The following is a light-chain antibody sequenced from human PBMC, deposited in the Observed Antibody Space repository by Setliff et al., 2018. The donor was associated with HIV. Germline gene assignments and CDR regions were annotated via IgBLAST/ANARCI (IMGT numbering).Light chain of an antibody. CDR1: SSDVGGYNY. CDR3: SSYAGSNNYV. J-gene: IGLJ1*01. CDR2: EVS. V-gene: IGLV2-8*01. Sequence: QSALAQPPSASGSPGQSVTISCTGTSSDVGGYNYVSWYQQHPDKAPKLMIYEVSKRPSGVPDRFSGSKSGNTASLTVSGLQAEDEADYYCSSYAGSNNYVFGTGTKGTV.